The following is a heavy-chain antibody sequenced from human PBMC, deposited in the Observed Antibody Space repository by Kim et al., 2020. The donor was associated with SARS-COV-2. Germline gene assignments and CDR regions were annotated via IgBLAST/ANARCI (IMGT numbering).Heavy chain of an antibody. D-gene: IGHD2-15*01. CDR3: AKDVDCSGGSCYPDY. Sequence: GGSLSLSCAASGFTFGSYGMHWVRQAPGKGLEWMAVIWSDGSKEYYADSVKGRFTISRDNSKNTLYLQMNSLRAEDTAVYYCAKDVDCSGGSCYPDYWGQGTLVTVSS. CDR2: IWSDGSKE. CDR1: GFTFGSYG. J-gene: IGHJ4*02. V-gene: IGHV3-33*06.